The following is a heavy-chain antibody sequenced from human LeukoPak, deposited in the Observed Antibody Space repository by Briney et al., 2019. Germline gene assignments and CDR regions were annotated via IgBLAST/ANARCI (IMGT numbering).Heavy chain of an antibody. Sequence: ASVKVSCKASGGTFISYAISWVRQAPGHGLEWMGRIIPIFGTANYAQKFPGRVTVTPDESTSTANMELSSLRSEDTAVYYCARARIVGAAPVFDYWGQGTLVTVSS. D-gene: IGHD1-26*01. CDR1: GGTFISYA. J-gene: IGHJ4*02. CDR2: IIPIFGTA. CDR3: ARARIVGAAPVFDY. V-gene: IGHV1-69*13.